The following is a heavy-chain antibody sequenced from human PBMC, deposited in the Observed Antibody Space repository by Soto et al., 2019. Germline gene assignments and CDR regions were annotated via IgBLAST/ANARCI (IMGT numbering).Heavy chain of an antibody. Sequence: GASVKVSCKASGYTFTSSGISWVRQAPGQGLEWMGWINPNSGVTKCAQKFQGWVTMTRDTSISTAYMELSRLRSDDTAVYYCARDAFFFGIAASSSNWFDPWGQGTLVTVSS. CDR3: ARDAFFFGIAASSSNWFDP. J-gene: IGHJ5*02. CDR1: GYTFTSSG. D-gene: IGHD6-13*01. CDR2: INPNSGVT. V-gene: IGHV1-2*04.